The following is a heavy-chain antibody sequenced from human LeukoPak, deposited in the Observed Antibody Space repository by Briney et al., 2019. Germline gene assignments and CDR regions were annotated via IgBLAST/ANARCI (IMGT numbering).Heavy chain of an antibody. V-gene: IGHV4-59*08. CDR1: GGSISSYY. J-gene: IGHJ6*02. D-gene: IGHD6-19*01. CDR2: IYYSGST. Sequence: PSETLSLTCTVSGGSISSYYWSWIRQPPGKGLEWIGYIYYSGSTNYNPSLKSRVTISVDTSKNQFSLKLSSVTAADTAVYYCATIRPSVAGRYYYYYGMDVWGQGTTVTVSS. CDR3: ATIRPSVAGRYYYYYGMDV.